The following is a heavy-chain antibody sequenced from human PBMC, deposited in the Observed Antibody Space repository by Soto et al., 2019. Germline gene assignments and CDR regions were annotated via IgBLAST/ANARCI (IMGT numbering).Heavy chain of an antibody. CDR2: INHSGST. D-gene: IGHD3-9*01. CDR1: CGSFSGYC. J-gene: IGHJ4*02. Sequence: SETLSLTCAVYCGSFSGYCWSWIRQPPGKGLEWIGEINHSGSTNYNPSLKSRVTISADTSKNQFSLKLSSVTAADRAVYYCAARNQIYCLVYWDQETLHTVSS. CDR3: AARNQIYCLVY. V-gene: IGHV4-34*01.